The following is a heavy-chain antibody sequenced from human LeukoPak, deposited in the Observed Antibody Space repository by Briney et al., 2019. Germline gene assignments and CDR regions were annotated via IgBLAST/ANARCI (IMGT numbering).Heavy chain of an antibody. V-gene: IGHV4-39*07. CDR1: GGSISSSSYY. J-gene: IGHJ4*02. CDR2: TYYSGST. Sequence: PSETLSLTCTVSGGSISSSSYYWGWIRQPPGKGLEWIGSTYYSGSTYYNPSLKSRVTISVDTSKNQFSLKLSSVTAADTAVYYCARDLFSSSVDYWGQGTLVTVSS. D-gene: IGHD6-6*01. CDR3: ARDLFSSSVDY.